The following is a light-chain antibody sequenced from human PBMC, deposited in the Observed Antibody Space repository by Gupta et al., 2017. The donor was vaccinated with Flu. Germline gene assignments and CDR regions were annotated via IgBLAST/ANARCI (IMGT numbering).Light chain of an antibody. CDR2: AAS. CDR1: QSISTY. CDR3: QESHSAPLT. V-gene: IGKV1-39*01. J-gene: IGKJ4*01. Sequence: GDRVTITCRASQSISTYLNWYYQKPGKAPELLIYAASTLKSGVPSRFSGSGSGTVFTLTISSLQPEDFATYYCQESHSAPLTFGGGTKVEIK.